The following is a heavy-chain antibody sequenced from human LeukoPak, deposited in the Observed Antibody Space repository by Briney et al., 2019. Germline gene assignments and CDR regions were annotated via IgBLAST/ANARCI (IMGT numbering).Heavy chain of an antibody. CDR3: ARGTRLHDYGDYPGWFQH. CDR2: INPSGGST. V-gene: IGHV1-46*01. CDR1: GYTFINYY. J-gene: IGHJ1*01. Sequence: GASVKVSCKASGYTFINYYMHWVRQAPGQGLEWMGIINPSGGSTSYAQKFQGRVTMTRDTSTSTVYMELSSLRSEDTAVYYCARGTRLHDYGDYPGWFQHWGQGTLVTVSS. D-gene: IGHD4-17*01.